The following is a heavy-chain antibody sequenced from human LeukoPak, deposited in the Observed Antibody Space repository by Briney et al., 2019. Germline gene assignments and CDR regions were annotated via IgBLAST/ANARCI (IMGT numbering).Heavy chain of an antibody. J-gene: IGHJ4*02. CDR1: GFTFSSYA. V-gene: IGHV3-23*01. CDR2: ISGSGGST. Sequence: GGSLRLSCAASGFTFSSYAMSGVRQAPGKGVEWVSAISGSGGSTYYADSVKGRFTISRDNSKNTLYLQMNSLRAEDTAVYYCAKTTYYDARDDPDYWGQGTLVTVSS. D-gene: IGHD3-22*01. CDR3: AKTTYYDARDDPDY.